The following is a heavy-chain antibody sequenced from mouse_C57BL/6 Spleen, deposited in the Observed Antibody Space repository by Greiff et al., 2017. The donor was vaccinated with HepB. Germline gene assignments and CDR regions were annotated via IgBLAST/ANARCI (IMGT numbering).Heavy chain of an antibody. CDR3: ARGIYYGSSFDY. D-gene: IGHD1-1*01. Sequence: QVQLQQSGAELVKPGASVKISCKASGYAFSSYWMNWVKQRPGKGLERIGQIYPGDGDTNYNGKFKGKATLTADKSSSTAYMQLSSLTSEDSAVYFCARGIYYGSSFDYWGQGTTLTVSS. CDR1: GYAFSSYW. V-gene: IGHV1-80*01. J-gene: IGHJ2*01. CDR2: IYPGDGDT.